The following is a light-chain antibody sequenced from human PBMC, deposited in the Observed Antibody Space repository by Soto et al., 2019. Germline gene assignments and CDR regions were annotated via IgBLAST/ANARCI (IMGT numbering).Light chain of an antibody. J-gene: IGKJ4*01. CDR2: GAS. V-gene: IGKV3-15*01. Sequence: EIVMTQSPATLSVSPGERATLSCRASHSVSSRLAWYQQKPGQAPRLLIYGASTRATGLPARFSGSGSGTDFTLTIISLQSEDFAVYYCQHYTNWTLTFGGETKVEIK. CDR1: HSVSSR. CDR3: QHYTNWTLT.